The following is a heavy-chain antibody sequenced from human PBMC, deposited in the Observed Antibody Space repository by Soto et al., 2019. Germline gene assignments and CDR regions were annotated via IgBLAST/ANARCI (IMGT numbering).Heavy chain of an antibody. D-gene: IGHD3-22*01. CDR2: IIPIFGTA. CDR3: ARDPNYYDSSGYYYGMDV. J-gene: IGHJ6*02. V-gene: IGHV1-69*13. Sequence: SVKVSCKASGGTFSSYAISWVRQAPGQGLEWMGGIIPIFGTANYAQKFQGRVTITADESTSTAYMELSSLRSEDTAVYYCARDPNYYDSSGYYYGMDVWGQGTTVTSP. CDR1: GGTFSSYA.